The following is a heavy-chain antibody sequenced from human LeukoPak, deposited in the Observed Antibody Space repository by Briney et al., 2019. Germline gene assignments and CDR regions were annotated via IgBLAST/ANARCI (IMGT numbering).Heavy chain of an antibody. CDR2: IRYDESKT. D-gene: IGHD4-23*01. CDR1: GFTFSTYG. Sequence: GGSLRLSCAASGFTFSTYGMHWVRQAPGKGLEWVAFIRYDESKTYYADSVRGRFIISRGNSKNTLYLQMNGLRVADTAIYYCAKGYGGSHFDYWGQGAMVAVSS. V-gene: IGHV3-30*02. J-gene: IGHJ4*02. CDR3: AKGYGGSHFDY.